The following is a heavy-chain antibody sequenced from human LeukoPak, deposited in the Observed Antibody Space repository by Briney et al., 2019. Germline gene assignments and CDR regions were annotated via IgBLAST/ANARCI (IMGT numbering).Heavy chain of an antibody. CDR3: AKGYCSSTSCSYFDY. CDR1: GFTFSSYA. CDR2: ISGSGGST. D-gene: IGHD2-2*01. V-gene: IGHV3-23*01. J-gene: IGHJ4*02. Sequence: GGSLRLSCTASGFTFSSYAMSWVRQAPGKGLEWVSAISGSGGSTYYADSVKGRFTISRDNSKNTLYLQMNSLRAEDTAVYYCAKGYCSSTSCSYFDYWGQGTLVTVSS.